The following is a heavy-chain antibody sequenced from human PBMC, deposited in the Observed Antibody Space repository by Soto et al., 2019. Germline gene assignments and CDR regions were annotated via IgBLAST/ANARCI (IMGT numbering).Heavy chain of an antibody. Sequence: SGPTLVNPTQTLTLTCTFSGFSLSTSGVGVGWIRQPPGKALEWLALIYWDDDKRYSPSLKSRLTITKDTSKNQVVLTMTNMDPVDTATYYCARDLWFGESNNWFDPWGQGTLVTVSS. D-gene: IGHD3-10*01. CDR2: IYWDDDK. CDR1: GFSLSTSGVG. CDR3: ARDLWFGESNNWFDP. J-gene: IGHJ5*02. V-gene: IGHV2-5*02.